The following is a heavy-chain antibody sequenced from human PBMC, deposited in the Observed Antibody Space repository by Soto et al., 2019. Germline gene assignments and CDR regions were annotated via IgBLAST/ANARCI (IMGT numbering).Heavy chain of an antibody. Sequence: QVQLVQSGAEVRKPGSSVKVSCKASGGNFRSYAINWVRQAPGQGLEWMGGILPVFDTVDYAQNFQGRVTITADESTSTAYMELSSLRSEDTAMCYCARAGDWAVLSWCQGTLVAVSS. D-gene: IGHD2-21*02. CDR1: GGNFRSYA. J-gene: IGHJ4*02. CDR2: ILPVFDTV. V-gene: IGHV1-69*01. CDR3: ARAGDWAVLS.